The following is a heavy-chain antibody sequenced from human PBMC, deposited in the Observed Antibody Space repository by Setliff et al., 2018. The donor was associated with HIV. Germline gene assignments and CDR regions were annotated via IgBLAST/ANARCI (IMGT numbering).Heavy chain of an antibody. V-gene: IGHV4-61*01. J-gene: IGHJ4*02. CDR3: AREPNDGEPGNFDY. CDR2: IYTSGSS. CDR1: GDSVNDRSYF. Sequence: SETLSLTCTVSGDSVNDRSYFWGWIRQPPGKGLEWIGHIYTSGSSNYNRALKSRVTMSLDRSKSQFSLERNSVTAADTALYYCAREPNDGEPGNFDYWGQGTLVTVSS. D-gene: IGHD1-1*01.